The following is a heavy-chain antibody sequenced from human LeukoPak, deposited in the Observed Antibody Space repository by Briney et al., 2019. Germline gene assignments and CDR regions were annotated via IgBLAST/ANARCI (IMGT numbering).Heavy chain of an antibody. Sequence: PSETLSLTCAVYGGSFSGYYWGWIRQPPGKGLEWIGEINHSGSANYNPSLKSRVTISVDTSKNQFSLRLSSVTAADTAVYYCARHSSGWLNWFDPWGQGTLVTVSS. J-gene: IGHJ5*02. D-gene: IGHD6-19*01. CDR2: INHSGSA. V-gene: IGHV4-34*01. CDR3: ARHSSGWLNWFDP. CDR1: GGSFSGYY.